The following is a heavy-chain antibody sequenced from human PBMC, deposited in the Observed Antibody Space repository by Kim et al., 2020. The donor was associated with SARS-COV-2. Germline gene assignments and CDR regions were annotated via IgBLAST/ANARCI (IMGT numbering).Heavy chain of an antibody. Sequence: GGSLRLSCAASGFTFSSYWMHWVRQAPGKGLVCVSRINSDGSSTSYADSVKGRFTISRDNAKNTLYLQMNSLRAEDTAVYYCARVVYSGSYQGYFDYWGQGTLVTVSS. CDR2: INSDGSST. D-gene: IGHD1-26*01. CDR1: GFTFSSYW. V-gene: IGHV3-74*01. CDR3: ARVVYSGSYQGYFDY. J-gene: IGHJ4*02.